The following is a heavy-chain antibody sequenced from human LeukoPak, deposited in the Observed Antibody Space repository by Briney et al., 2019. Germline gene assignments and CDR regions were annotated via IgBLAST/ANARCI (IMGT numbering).Heavy chain of an antibody. CDR3: ARGTDYGDYGGWFDP. D-gene: IGHD4-17*01. J-gene: IGHJ5*02. CDR1: GGTFSSYA. V-gene: IGHV1-69*04. Sequence: SVKVSCKASGGTFSSYAISWVRQAPGQGLEWMGRIIPIFGIANYAQKFQGRVTITADKSTNTAYMELSSLRSEDTAVYYCARGTDYGDYGGWFDPWGQGTLVTVSS. CDR2: IIPIFGIA.